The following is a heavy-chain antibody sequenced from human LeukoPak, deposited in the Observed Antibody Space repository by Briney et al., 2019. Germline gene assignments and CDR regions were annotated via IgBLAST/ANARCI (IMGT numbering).Heavy chain of an antibody. CDR2: ISGSGGST. D-gene: IGHD5-24*01. CDR3: ARDLARMARLEMATIGY. J-gene: IGHJ4*02. CDR1: EFTFSSYG. V-gene: IGHV3-23*01. Sequence: GGCLRLSCAASEFTFSSYGMSWVRQAPGKGLEWVSSISGSGGSTQYADSVQGRFAISRDNSKNTLYLQMNSLRVEDTAMYFCARDLARMARLEMATIGYWGQGTLVTVSS.